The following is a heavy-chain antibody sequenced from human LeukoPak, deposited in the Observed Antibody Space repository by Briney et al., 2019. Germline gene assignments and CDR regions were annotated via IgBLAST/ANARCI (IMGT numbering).Heavy chain of an antibody. J-gene: IGHJ4*02. CDR2: IKSKTDGGTT. D-gene: IGHD6-13*01. Sequence: PGGSLRLSCAASGFTFSNAWMSWVRQAPGKGLEWVGRIKSKTDGGTTDYAAPVKGRFTISRDDSKNTLYLQMNSLRAEDTAVYYCAKDLTAYSSTWYSLTFDHWGQGTLVTVSS. CDR1: GFTFSNAW. CDR3: AKDLTAYSSTWYSLTFDH. V-gene: IGHV3-15*05.